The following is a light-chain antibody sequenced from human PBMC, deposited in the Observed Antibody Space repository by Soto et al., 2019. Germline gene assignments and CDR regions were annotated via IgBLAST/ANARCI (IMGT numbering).Light chain of an antibody. CDR1: SSDVGAHNY. CDR3: SSYISHTTPVV. J-gene: IGLJ2*01. CDR2: EVI. Sequence: QSALTQPASVSGSPGQSITIPCTGTSSDVGAHNYVSWYRQYPGKAPKLIMFEVINWSSGVSNRISGSKSGNTASLTISGLQTEDEADYYCSSYISHTTPVVFGGGTKLTVL. V-gene: IGLV2-14*01.